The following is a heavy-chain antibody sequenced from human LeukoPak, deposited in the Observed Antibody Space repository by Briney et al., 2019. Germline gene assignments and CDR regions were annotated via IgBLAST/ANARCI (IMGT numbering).Heavy chain of an antibody. D-gene: IGHD3-22*01. CDR2: ISYDGSNK. Sequence: GGSLRLSCAASGFTFSSYAMHWVRQAPGKGLEWVAVISYDGSNKYYADSVKGRFTISRDNSKNTLYLQMNSLRAEDTAAYYCASRGYDSSGFFVNWGQGTLVTVSS. V-gene: IGHV3-30*04. CDR3: ASRGYDSSGFFVN. J-gene: IGHJ4*02. CDR1: GFTFSSYA.